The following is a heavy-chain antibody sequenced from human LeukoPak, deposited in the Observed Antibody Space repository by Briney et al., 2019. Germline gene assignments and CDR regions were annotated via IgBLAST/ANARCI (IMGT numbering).Heavy chain of an antibody. CDR1: GGSIDTYY. CDR2: INLGGST. J-gene: IGHJ4*02. V-gene: IGHV4-34*01. CDR3: ATSTKTVRPDSWDS. D-gene: IGHD6-6*01. Sequence: SETLSLTCTVSGGSIDTYYWNWIRQPPGKGLEWIGEINLGGSTNYNPSLKSRVTMTIDTSKKEVSLKLTSVTAADTSIYFCATSTKTVRPDSWDSWGQGTLVSVSS.